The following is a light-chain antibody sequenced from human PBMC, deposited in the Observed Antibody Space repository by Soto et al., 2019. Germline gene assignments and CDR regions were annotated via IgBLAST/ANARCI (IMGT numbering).Light chain of an antibody. CDR1: SSDIGGYNY. CDR2: DVS. V-gene: IGLV2-14*01. J-gene: IGLJ1*01. CDR3: RSYTSSSTAYV. Sequence: QSVLTQPASVSGSPGQSITISCTGTSSDIGGYNYVSWYQQHPGKAPKLMIYDVSNRPSGVSNRFSGSKPGNTASLTISGLQAEDEADYYCRSYTSSSTAYVFGTGTNVTVL.